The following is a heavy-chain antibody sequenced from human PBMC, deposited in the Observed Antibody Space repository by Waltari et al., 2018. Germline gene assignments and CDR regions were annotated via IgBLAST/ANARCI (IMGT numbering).Heavy chain of an antibody. CDR3: ASRAYYYGMDV. V-gene: IGHV4-34*01. CDR2: INHSGRT. J-gene: IGHJ6*02. Sequence: QVQLQQWGAGLLKPSETLSLTCAVYGGSFSGYYWSWIRQPPGKGLEWIGAINHSGRTNYNPSRKSRDTISVDTTKNQCALKLGAGTAADTAVYYGASRAYYYGMDVWGQGTTVIVSS. CDR1: GGSFSGYY.